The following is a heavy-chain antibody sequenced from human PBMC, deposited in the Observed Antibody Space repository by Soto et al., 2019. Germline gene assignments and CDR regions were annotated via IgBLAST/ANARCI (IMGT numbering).Heavy chain of an antibody. CDR1: GYTFTSYS. CDR3: ARDGVAVTTGISGY. CDR2: INVYNGNT. D-gene: IGHD4-4*01. V-gene: IGHV1-18*01. J-gene: IGHJ4*02. Sequence: QVQLVQSGGEVKKPGASVKVSCKASGYTFTSYSISWVRQAPGQGLEWMGWINVYNGNTKNAQKSKGRVAMTTDPSRSRVYLELRSLSSDDTAVYYCARDGVAVTTGISGYGGQGTLVTVSS.